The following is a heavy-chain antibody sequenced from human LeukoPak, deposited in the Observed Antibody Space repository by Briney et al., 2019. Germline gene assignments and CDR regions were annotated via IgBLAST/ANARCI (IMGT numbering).Heavy chain of an antibody. CDR1: GFSFSDYY. CDR2: ISSGGDFI. V-gene: IGHV3-11*04. Sequence: GGSLRLSCAASGFSFSDYYMTWIRQAPGKGLEWVSYISSGGDFIHYADSVEGRFTISRDNTKKSLYLQMNSLRAEDTAVYYCAKEGPDCSSTSCPGDYWGQGTLVTVSS. J-gene: IGHJ4*02. D-gene: IGHD2-2*01. CDR3: AKEGPDCSSTSCPGDY.